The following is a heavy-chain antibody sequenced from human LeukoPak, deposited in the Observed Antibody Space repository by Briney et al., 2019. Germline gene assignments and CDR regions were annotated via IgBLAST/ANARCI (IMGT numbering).Heavy chain of an antibody. Sequence: GRSLRLSCAASGFTFDDYAMHWVRQAPGKGLEWVSGISWNSGSIGYADSVKGRFTISRDNAKNSLYLQMNSLRAEDTALYYCAGQVVVVAATDWFDPWGQRTLVTVSS. D-gene: IGHD2-15*01. CDR3: AGQVVVVAATDWFDP. CDR2: ISWNSGSI. J-gene: IGHJ5*02. CDR1: GFTFDDYA. V-gene: IGHV3-9*01.